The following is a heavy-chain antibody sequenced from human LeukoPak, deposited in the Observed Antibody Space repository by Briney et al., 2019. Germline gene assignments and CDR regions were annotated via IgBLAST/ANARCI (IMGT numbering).Heavy chain of an antibody. D-gene: IGHD3-9*01. CDR2: IYDRERT. Sequence: PSETLSLTCSVSGGSVTGVYWSWIRQPPGKGLEWIGSIYDRERTNDNPSLKSRVTISVDTSKNQFSLKLTSATAADTAIYYCPRHRLTVGLMDWGQGTLVTVSS. CDR1: GGSVTGVY. V-gene: IGHV4-59*08. CDR3: PRHRLTVGLMD. J-gene: IGHJ4*02.